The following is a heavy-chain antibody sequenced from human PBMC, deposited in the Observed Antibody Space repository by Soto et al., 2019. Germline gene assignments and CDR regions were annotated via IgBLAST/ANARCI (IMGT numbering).Heavy chain of an antibody. CDR3: VGSRYCSGGSCYYWFDP. J-gene: IGHJ5*02. CDR1: GGTFSSYA. Sequence: SVKVSGKASGGTFSSYAISWVRQAPGQGLEWMGGIIPIFGTANYAQKFQGRVTITADESTSTAYMELSSLRSEDTAVYYCVGSRYCSGGSCYYWFDPWGQVTLVTVSS. V-gene: IGHV1-69*13. D-gene: IGHD2-15*01. CDR2: IIPIFGTA.